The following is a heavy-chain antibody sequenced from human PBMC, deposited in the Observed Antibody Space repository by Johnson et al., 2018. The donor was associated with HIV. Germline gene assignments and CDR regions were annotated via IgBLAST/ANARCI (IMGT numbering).Heavy chain of an antibody. CDR3: ARSGPNWAFDF. CDR1: GFAVSSNY. D-gene: IGHD1-1*01. V-gene: IGHV3-30-3*01. J-gene: IGHJ3*01. Sequence: QVQLVESGGGLVQPGGSLRLSCAASGFAVSSNYMSWVRQAPGKGLEWVSVISYDGNNKYYADSVKGRFTISRDNSKNTLYLQMNSLRAEDTAVYYCARSGPNWAFDFWGRGTMVTVSS. CDR2: ISYDGNNK.